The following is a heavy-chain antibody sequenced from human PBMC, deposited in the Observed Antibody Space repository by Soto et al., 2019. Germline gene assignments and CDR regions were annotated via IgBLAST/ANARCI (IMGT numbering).Heavy chain of an antibody. CDR3: GRRGAVAGLNY. Sequence: EVQLVESGGGLVQPGGSLRVSCAASGFTFSSYWMHWVRQAPGKGLVWVSRINSDGSSTSYADSVKGRFTISRDNAKNTLYLQMNSLRAEDTALYYCGRRGAVAGLNYWGQGSLVTVSS. CDR2: INSDGSST. CDR1: GFTFSSYW. D-gene: IGHD6-19*01. J-gene: IGHJ4*02. V-gene: IGHV3-74*01.